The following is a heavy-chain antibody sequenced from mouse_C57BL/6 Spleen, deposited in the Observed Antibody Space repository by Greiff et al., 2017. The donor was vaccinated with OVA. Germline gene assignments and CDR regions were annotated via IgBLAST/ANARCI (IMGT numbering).Heavy chain of an antibody. CDR2: IYPGDGDT. D-gene: IGHD4-1*01. CDR3: ARSGYWDVGFAY. Sequence: QVQLKQSGPELVKPGASVKISCKASGYAFSSSWMNWVKQRPGKGLEWIGRIYPGDGDTNYNGKFKGKATLTADKSSSTAYMQLSSLTSEDSAVYFCARSGYWDVGFAYWGQGTLVTVSA. V-gene: IGHV1-82*01. J-gene: IGHJ3*01. CDR1: GYAFSSSW.